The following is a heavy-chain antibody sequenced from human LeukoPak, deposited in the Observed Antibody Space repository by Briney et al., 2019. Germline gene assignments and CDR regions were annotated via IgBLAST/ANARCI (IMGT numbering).Heavy chain of an antibody. CDR1: GFTFSSSE. Sequence: GRSLRLSCKASGFTFSSSEMHWVRQAPGRGLQWVSYITSSSSTIYYADSVKGRFTISRDNAKNSLYLQMNSLRDEDTAVYYCARGATPDYWGQGTLVTVSS. V-gene: IGHV3-48*03. J-gene: IGHJ4*02. CDR3: ARGATPDY. CDR2: ITSSSSTI.